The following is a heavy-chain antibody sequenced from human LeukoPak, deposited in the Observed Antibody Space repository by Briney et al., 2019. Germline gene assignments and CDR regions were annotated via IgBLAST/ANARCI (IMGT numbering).Heavy chain of an antibody. CDR2: IKQDGSEK. Sequence: GGSLRLSCVASGFNLSSYSMNWVRQAPGKGLEWVANIKQDGSEKYYVDSVKGRFTISRDNAKNSLYLQMNSLRAEDTAVYYCARLTAIRTGGSRTFDIWGQGTMVTVSS. D-gene: IGHD6-13*01. CDR3: ARLTAIRTGGSRTFDI. J-gene: IGHJ3*02. CDR1: GFNLSSYS. V-gene: IGHV3-7*01.